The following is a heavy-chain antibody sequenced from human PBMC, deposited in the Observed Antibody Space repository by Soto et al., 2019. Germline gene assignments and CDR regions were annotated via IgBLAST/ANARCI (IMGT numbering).Heavy chain of an antibody. CDR2: ISSSGNSI. V-gene: IGHV3-48*02. Sequence: EVQLVESGGGLVQPGGSLRLSCAASGFTLSSHNMNWVRQGPGKGLEWVSSISSSGNSIFYADSVKGRFTVSRDNAKNSLYLQMNSLRDEDTSIYYCARDLPGGGIYFDYWGQGTLVTVSS. CDR1: GFTLSSHN. CDR3: ARDLPGGGIYFDY. J-gene: IGHJ4*02. D-gene: IGHD3-16*01.